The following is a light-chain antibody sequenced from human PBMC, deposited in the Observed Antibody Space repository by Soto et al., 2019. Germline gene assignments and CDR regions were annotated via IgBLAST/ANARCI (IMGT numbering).Light chain of an antibody. V-gene: IGLV1-44*01. CDR2: NNN. Sequence: QSVLTQPPSVSGTPGQRVTISCSGSRSNIGTNVVNWYQQFPGTAPKLLIFNNNNRPSGVPDRFSGSKSGSSASLAISGLLSEDEADYYCAGWDESLSGPVFGGGTKLTVL. J-gene: IGLJ3*02. CDR3: AGWDESLSGPV. CDR1: RSNIGTNV.